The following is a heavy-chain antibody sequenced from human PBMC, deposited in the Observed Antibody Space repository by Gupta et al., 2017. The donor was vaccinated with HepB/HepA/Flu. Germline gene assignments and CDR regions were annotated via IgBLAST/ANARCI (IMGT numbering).Heavy chain of an antibody. Sequence: QVTLQASGSVLVQPTETLTLTCPVSGFSLSTARMGLSWIRQPPGKALEWLAHIWSNDKKSYSTSPKSRLFTTKDTSTSQVVLTKTNRDPVDTATVYCARIEEQQGVLDYWGQGTLVTVSS. CDR2: IWSNDKK. CDR1: GFSLSTARMG. D-gene: IGHD6-13*01. CDR3: ARIEEQQGVLDY. J-gene: IGHJ4*02. V-gene: IGHV2-26*01.